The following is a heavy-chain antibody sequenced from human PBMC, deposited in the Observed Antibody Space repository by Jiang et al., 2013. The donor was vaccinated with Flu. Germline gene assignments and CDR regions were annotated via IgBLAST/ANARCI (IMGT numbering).Heavy chain of an antibody. V-gene: IGHV3-74*01. Sequence: VQLLESGGVVVKPGGSLRLSCAASGFTFSSYWMHWVRQAPGKGLVWVSRINSDGSSTSYADSVKGRFTISRDNAKNTLYLQMNSLRAEDTAVYYCAREGLGGSYSAFGYYGMDVWGQGDHGHRLL. CDR3: AREGLGGSYSAFGYYGMDV. CDR2: INSDGSST. CDR1: GFTFSSYW. J-gene: IGHJ6*02. D-gene: IGHD1-26*01.